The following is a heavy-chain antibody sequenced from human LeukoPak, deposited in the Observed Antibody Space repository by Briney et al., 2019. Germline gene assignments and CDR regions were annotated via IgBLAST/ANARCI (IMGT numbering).Heavy chain of an antibody. CDR3: AKGRSAAMIEAAFDY. Sequence: GGSLRLSCAASGFTFSSYAMHWVRQAPGKGLEGVAVISYDGSNKYYADSVKGRFTISRDNSKNTLYLQMNSLRAEDTAVYYCAKGRSAAMIEAAFDYWGQGTLVTVSS. CDR1: GFTFSSYA. V-gene: IGHV3-30*04. J-gene: IGHJ4*02. D-gene: IGHD3-22*01. CDR2: ISYDGSNK.